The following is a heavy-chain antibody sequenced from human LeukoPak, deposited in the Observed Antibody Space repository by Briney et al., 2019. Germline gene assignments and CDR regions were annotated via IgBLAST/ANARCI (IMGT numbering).Heavy chain of an antibody. V-gene: IGHV1-69*01. D-gene: IGHD3-22*01. CDR1: GGTFINYA. CDR2: IIPIFGTA. J-gene: IGHJ4*02. CDR3: ARGWDYDSGGRPTAYVY. Sequence: SVKVSCKASGGTFINYAINWVRQAPGPGLEWMGGIIPIFGTANYAQAFQGRVTITADESTSTVYMELNSLKSDDTAVYYCARGWDYDSGGRPTAYVYWGQGTLVTVSS.